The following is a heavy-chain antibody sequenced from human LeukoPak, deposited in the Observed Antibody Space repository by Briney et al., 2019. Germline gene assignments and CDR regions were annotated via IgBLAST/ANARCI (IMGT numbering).Heavy chain of an antibody. V-gene: IGHV3-23*01. CDR1: GFTFSSYA. CDR3: AKEEPHYYDSRKAPPSFDY. D-gene: IGHD3-22*01. Sequence: PGGSLRLSCAASGFTFSSYAMSWVRQAPGKGLEWVSAISGSGGSTYYADSVKGRFTISRDNSKNTLYLQMNSLRAEDTAVYYCAKEEPHYYDSRKAPPSFDYWGQGTLVTVSS. J-gene: IGHJ4*02. CDR2: ISGSGGST.